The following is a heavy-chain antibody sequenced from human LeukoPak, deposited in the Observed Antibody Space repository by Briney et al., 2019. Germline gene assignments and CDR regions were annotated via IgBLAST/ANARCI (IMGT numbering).Heavy chain of an antibody. Sequence: WETLSLICTVSGDSIRSSTNYWGWIRQPPGKGLEWIGSIYHTGNTYYNSSLQSRVTLSVDTSKNQFSLKLTSVTAADTAVYYCAHEDYNDFNSFDFWGPGTLVTVSS. CDR3: AHEDYNDFNSFDF. J-gene: IGHJ4*02. CDR1: GDSIRSSTNY. CDR2: IYHTGNT. V-gene: IGHV4-39*01. D-gene: IGHD3-22*01.